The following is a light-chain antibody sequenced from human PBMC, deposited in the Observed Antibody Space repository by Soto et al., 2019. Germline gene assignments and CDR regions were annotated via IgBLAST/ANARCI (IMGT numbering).Light chain of an antibody. J-gene: IGKJ5*01. Sequence: ERVGARCPGTPSGAPRERDTLSCRASQSVSSNLAWYQQKPGQAPRLLIYGASTRATGIPARFSGSGSGTDFTLTISRLEPEDFAVYYCQQYGSSITFGQGTRLEIK. CDR3: QQYGSSIT. CDR2: GAS. V-gene: IGKV3-20*01. CDR1: QSVSSN.